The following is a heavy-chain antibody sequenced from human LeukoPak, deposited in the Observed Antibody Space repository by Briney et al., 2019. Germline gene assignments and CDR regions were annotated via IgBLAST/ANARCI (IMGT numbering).Heavy chain of an antibody. D-gene: IGHD6-19*01. J-gene: IGHJ4*02. CDR1: GYTFTGYY. V-gene: IGHV1-2*02. CDR3: ARGLMGYSSGPLY. Sequence: ASVKVSFKASGYTFTGYYMHWVRQAPGQGLEWMGWINPNSGGTNYAQKFQGRVTMTRDTSISTAYMELSRLRSDDTAVYYCARGLMGYSSGPLYWGQGTLVTVSS. CDR2: INPNSGGT.